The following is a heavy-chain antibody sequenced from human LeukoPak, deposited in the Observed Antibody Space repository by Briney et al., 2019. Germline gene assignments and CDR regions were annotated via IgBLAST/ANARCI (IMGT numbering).Heavy chain of an antibody. V-gene: IGHV3-21*04. CDR1: GFTFSSYS. CDR2: ISSSSSYI. J-gene: IGHJ4*02. D-gene: IGHD3-16*01. Sequence: PGGSLRLSCAASGFTFSSYSMNWVRQAPGKGLEWVSSISSSSSYIYYADSVKGRFTISRDNAKNSLYLQMNSLRAEDTAVYYCARDMGGRESYYFDYWGQGTLVTVSS. CDR3: ARDMGGRESYYFDY.